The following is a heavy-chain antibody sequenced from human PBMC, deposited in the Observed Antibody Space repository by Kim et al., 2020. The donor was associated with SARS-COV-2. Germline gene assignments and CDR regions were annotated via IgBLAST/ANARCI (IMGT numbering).Heavy chain of an antibody. CDR3: AFIRGCSSTSCYKAFDI. J-gene: IGHJ3*02. V-gene: IGHV7-4-1*02. D-gene: IGHD2-2*02. Sequence: APGQGLEWMGWINTNTGNPTYAQGFTGRFVFSLDTSVSTAYLQISSLKAEDTAVYYCAFIRGCSSTSCYKAFDIWGQGTMVTVSS. CDR2: INTNTGNP.